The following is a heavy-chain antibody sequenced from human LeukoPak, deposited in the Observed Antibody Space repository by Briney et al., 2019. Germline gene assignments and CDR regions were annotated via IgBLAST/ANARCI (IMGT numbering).Heavy chain of an antibody. CDR3: ARYSSSWYYFDY. V-gene: IGHV3-21*01. D-gene: IGHD6-13*01. CDR1: GFTFSSYS. CDR2: ISSSSSYI. J-gene: IGHJ4*02. Sequence: GGSLRLSCAASGFTFSSYSMNWVRQAPGKGLEWVSSISSSSSYIYYADSVKGRFTISRDNAKNSLYLQMNSLRAEDTAVYYCARYSSSWYYFDYWGQGTLVTVSS.